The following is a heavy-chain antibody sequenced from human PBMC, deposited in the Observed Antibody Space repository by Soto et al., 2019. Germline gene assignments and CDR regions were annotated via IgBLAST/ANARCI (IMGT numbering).Heavy chain of an antibody. J-gene: IGHJ4*02. CDR1: GGSFSGYY. CDR2: INHSGST. V-gene: IGHV4-34*01. Sequence: LSLTCAVYGGSFSGYYWSWIRQPPGKGLEWIGEINHSGSTNYNPSLKSRVTISVDTSKNQFSLKLSSVTAADTAVYYCARGGYCSSTSCYLFFRRSSWSAVDYWGQGTLVTVS. D-gene: IGHD2-2*01. CDR3: ARGGYCSSTSCYLFFRRSSWSAVDY.